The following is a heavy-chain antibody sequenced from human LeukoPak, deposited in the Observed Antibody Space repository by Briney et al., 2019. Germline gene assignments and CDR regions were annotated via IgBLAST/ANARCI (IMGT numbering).Heavy chain of an antibody. D-gene: IGHD3-10*01. Sequence: SETLSLTCTVSGASISTSRDYWGWIRQPPGKGLEWIGSIYYSGSTYYNSSLKSRIAISVDTSKNQFYVSLSSVTAADTAIYYCVTLPHWGFGDQRTYFDYWGQGSLVTVSS. CDR1: GASISTSRDY. V-gene: IGHV4-39*07. CDR3: VTLPHWGFGDQRTYFDY. CDR2: IYYSGST. J-gene: IGHJ4*02.